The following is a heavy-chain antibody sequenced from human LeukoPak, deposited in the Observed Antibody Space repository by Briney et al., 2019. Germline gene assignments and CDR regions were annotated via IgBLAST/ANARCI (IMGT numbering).Heavy chain of an antibody. J-gene: IGHJ4*02. Sequence: GGSLRLSCAASGFTFSSYGMHWVRQAPGQGLEWVAVISYDGSNKYYADSVKGRFTISRDNSKNTLYLQMNSLRAEDTAVYYCAKDLGYCSGGSCYRFDYWGQGTLVTVSS. D-gene: IGHD2-15*01. V-gene: IGHV3-30*18. CDR1: GFTFSSYG. CDR3: AKDLGYCSGGSCYRFDY. CDR2: ISYDGSNK.